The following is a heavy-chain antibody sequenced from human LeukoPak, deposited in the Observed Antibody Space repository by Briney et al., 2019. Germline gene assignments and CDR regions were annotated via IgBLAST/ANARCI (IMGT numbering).Heavy chain of an antibody. V-gene: IGHV1-18*01. CDR2: ISGSTGNT. J-gene: IGHJ5*02. D-gene: IGHD2-2*01. Sequence: LVASVKVSCKASGYSFTSYGITWVREAPGQGPEWMGWISGSTGNTHYAQNVQGRVTMTTDTFHSPAYQELRRLRSDDTAVYYRAKGGRECSSIQFYWGDWFDPLGQGTLVIVSS. CDR3: AKGGRECSSIQFYWGDWFDP. CDR1: GYSFTSYG.